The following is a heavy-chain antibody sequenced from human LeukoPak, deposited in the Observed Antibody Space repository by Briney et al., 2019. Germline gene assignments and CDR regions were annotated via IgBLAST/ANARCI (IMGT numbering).Heavy chain of an antibody. CDR2: ISYSGST. Sequence: SETLSLTCTVSGGSISNGEHHWSWIRQPPGKGLEWIGYISYSGSTYYNPSLKSRVTISVDTSTDQFSLKLSSVTAADTAVYYCARALYDSSGYYLDYWGQGTLVTVSS. CDR3: ARALYDSSGYYLDY. V-gene: IGHV4-30-4*01. D-gene: IGHD3-22*01. J-gene: IGHJ4*02. CDR1: GGSISNGEHH.